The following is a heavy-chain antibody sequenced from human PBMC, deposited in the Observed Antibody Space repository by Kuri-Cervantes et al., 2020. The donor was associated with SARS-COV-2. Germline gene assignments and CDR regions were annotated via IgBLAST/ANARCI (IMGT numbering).Heavy chain of an antibody. V-gene: IGHV1-18*01. CDR1: GYTFTSSG. CDR3: ARDLLGVGYCSGGSCPYYFDY. J-gene: IGHJ4*02. CDR2: ISAYNGNT. Sequence: ASVKVSCKASGYTFTSSGISWVRQAPGQGLEWMGWISAYNGNTNYAQKLQGRVTMTTDTSTSTAYMELRSLRSDDTAVYYCARDLLGVGYCSGGSCPYYFDYWGQGTLVTVSS. D-gene: IGHD2-15*01.